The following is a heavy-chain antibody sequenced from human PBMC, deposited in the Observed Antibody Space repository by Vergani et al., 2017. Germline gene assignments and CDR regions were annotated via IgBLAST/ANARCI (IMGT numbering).Heavy chain of an antibody. Sequence: QVQLQESGPGLVKPSQTLSLTCTVSGGPISSGDYYWSWIRHPPGKGLEWIGYIYYSGSTYYNPSLKSRVTISVDTSKNQFSRKLSSVTAADTAVYYCAGVSRWFGDLSCFDYWGQGSLVTVSS. CDR2: IYYSGST. V-gene: IGHV4-30-4*08. D-gene: IGHD3-10*01. J-gene: IGHJ4*02. CDR1: GGPISSGDYY. CDR3: AGVSRWFGDLSCFDY.